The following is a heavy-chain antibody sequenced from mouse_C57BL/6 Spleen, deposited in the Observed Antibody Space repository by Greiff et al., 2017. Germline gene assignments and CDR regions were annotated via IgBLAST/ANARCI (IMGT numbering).Heavy chain of an antibody. J-gene: IGHJ2*01. CDR3: ATYYYGSRDSFDY. Sequence: EVQLQQSVAELVRPGASVKLSCTASGFNIKNTYMHWVKQRPEQGLEWIGRIDPANGNTKYAPKFQGKATITADTSSTTAYLQLSSLTSEDTAIYYCATYYYGSRDSFDYWGQGTTLTVSS. V-gene: IGHV14-3*01. CDR2: IDPANGNT. CDR1: GFNIKNTY. D-gene: IGHD1-1*01.